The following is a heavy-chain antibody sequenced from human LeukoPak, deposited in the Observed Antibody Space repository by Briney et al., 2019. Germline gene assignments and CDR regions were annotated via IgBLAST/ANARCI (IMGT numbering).Heavy chain of an antibody. J-gene: IGHJ4*02. CDR2: INHSGST. D-gene: IGHD3-10*01. Sequence: PSETLSFTCAVYGGSFSGYYWSWIRQPPGKGLEWIGEINHSGSTNYNPSLKSRVTISVDTSKNQFSLKLSSVTAADTAVYYCARGPNYYGSEGDYWGQGTLVTVSS. V-gene: IGHV4-34*01. CDR3: ARGPNYYGSEGDY. CDR1: GGSFSGYY.